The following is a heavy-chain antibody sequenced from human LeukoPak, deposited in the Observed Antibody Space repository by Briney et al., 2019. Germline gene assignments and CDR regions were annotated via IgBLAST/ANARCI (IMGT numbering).Heavy chain of an antibody. CDR3: ARGILDCPYDY. CDR2: IYYSGST. CDR1: GGSISSSSYY. Sequence: SGTLSLTCTVSGGSISSSSYYWGWIRQPPGKGLEWIGSIYYSGSTYYNPSLKSRVTISVDTSKNQFSLKLSSVTAADTAVYYCARGILDCPYDYWGQGTLVTVSS. V-gene: IGHV4-39*07. J-gene: IGHJ4*02. D-gene: IGHD2-21*02.